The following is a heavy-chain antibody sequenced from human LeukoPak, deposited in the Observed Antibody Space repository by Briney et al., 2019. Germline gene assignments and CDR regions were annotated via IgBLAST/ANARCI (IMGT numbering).Heavy chain of an antibody. CDR3: ARAGLRSGYYSFDY. CDR2: INTDGSST. D-gene: IGHD3-3*01. CDR1: GFTFSSYW. V-gene: IGHV3-74*01. Sequence: GGSLRLSCAASGFTFSSYWMHWVRQAPGKGLVWVSRINTDGSSTSYADSVKGRFTISRDNAKNTLYLQMNSLRAEDTAVYYCARAGLRSGYYSFDYWGQGTLVTVSS. J-gene: IGHJ4*02.